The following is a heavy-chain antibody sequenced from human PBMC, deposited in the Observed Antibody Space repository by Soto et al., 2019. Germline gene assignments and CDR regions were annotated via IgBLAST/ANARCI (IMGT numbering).Heavy chain of an antibody. V-gene: IGHV4-34*01. J-gene: IGHJ4*02. CDR1: GGSFSGYY. CDR2: TNHSGST. CDR3: ARSRVAARGTTNFDY. Sequence: PSETLSLTCAVYGGSFSGYYWSWIRQPPGKGLEWIGETNHSGSTNYNPSLKSRVTISVDTSKNQFSLKLSSVTAADTAVYYCARSRVAARGTTNFDYWGQGTLVTVSS. D-gene: IGHD6-6*01.